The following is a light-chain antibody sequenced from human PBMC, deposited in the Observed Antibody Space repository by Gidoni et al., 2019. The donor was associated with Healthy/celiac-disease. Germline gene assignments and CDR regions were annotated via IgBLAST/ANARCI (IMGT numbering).Light chain of an antibody. CDR2: DAS. Sequence: DIQMTQYPSSLSASVGDRVTITCQASQDISNYLNWYQQNPGKAPTLLIYDASNVETGAPSRFSGIGSGTDFTFTISSLQPEDIATYYCQQYDNLPLPFGGGTKVEIK. CDR3: QQYDNLPLP. CDR1: QDISNY. V-gene: IGKV1-33*01. J-gene: IGKJ4*01.